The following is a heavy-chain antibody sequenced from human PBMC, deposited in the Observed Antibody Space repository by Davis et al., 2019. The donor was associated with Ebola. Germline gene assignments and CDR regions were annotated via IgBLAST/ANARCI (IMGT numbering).Heavy chain of an antibody. CDR2: ISISSSYI. Sequence: PGGSLRLSCVASGFTFSSDSMNWVRQAPGKGLEWVSSISISSSYIYYADSVKGRFTISKDNGKNSLYLQMNSLRAEDTAVYYCARGYCSGGSFLSDLYYFDYWGQGTLVTVSS. CDR1: GFTFSSDS. CDR3: ARGYCSGGSFLSDLYYFDY. D-gene: IGHD2-15*01. J-gene: IGHJ4*02. V-gene: IGHV3-21*01.